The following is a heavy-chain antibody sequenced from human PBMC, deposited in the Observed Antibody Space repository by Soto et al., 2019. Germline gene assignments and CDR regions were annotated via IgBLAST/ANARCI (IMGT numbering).Heavy chain of an antibody. CDR3: ARESTTVTTFT. V-gene: IGHV3-11*06. D-gene: IGHD4-17*01. J-gene: IGHJ5*02. CDR2: ISSSSSYT. Sequence: QVQLVESGGGLVKPGGSLRLSCAASGFTFSDYYMSWIRQAPGKGLEWVSYISSSSSYTNYADSVKGRFTISRDNAKNSLYLQMNSLRAEDTAVYYCARESTTVTTFTWGQGTLVTVSS. CDR1: GFTFSDYY.